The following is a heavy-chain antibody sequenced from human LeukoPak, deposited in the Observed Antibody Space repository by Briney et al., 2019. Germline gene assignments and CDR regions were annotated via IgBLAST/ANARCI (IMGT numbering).Heavy chain of an antibody. D-gene: IGHD3-10*01. Sequence: PSETLSRTCAVYGGSFSGYYWSWIRQPPGKGLEWIGEINHSGSTNYNPSLKSRVTISVDTSKNQFSLKLSSVTAADTAVYYCARTYYYGSGSYGRWGQGTLVTVSS. CDR3: ARTYYYGSGSYGR. CDR2: INHSGST. J-gene: IGHJ4*02. CDR1: GGSFSGYY. V-gene: IGHV4-34*01.